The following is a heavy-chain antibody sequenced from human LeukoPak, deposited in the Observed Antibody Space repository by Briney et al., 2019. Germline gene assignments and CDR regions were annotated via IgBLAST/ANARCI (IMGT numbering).Heavy chain of an antibody. CDR3: ARDSSGDGSSTSCYRGGFDP. D-gene: IGHD2-2*01. CDR1: GYTFTGYY. CDR2: INPNSGGT. J-gene: IGHJ5*02. Sequence: GASVKVSCKASGYTFTGYYMHWVRQAPGQGFEWMGWINPNSGGTNYAQKFQGRVTMTRDTSISTAYMELSRLRSDDTAVYYCARDSSGDGSSTSCYRGGFDPWGQGTLVTVSS. V-gene: IGHV1-2*02.